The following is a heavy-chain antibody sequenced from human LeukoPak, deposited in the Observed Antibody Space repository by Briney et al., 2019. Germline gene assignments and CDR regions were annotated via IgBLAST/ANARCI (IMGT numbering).Heavy chain of an antibody. V-gene: IGHV1-69*10. CDR2: IIPFYGIT. J-gene: IGHJ6*04. CDR1: GGTFGTYA. D-gene: IGHD1-1*01. Sequence: GASVKVSCKASGGTFGTYAITWVRQAPGKGLEWMGGIIPFYGITNYAEKFQGRVTITADKSTNTAYMEVDSLKSEDSAMYFCARCIQLERRGDYYYYGMDVWGRGTTVTVSS. CDR3: ARCIQLERRGDYYYYGMDV.